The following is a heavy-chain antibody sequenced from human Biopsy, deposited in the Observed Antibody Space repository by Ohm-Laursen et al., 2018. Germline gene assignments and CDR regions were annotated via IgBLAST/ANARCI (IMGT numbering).Heavy chain of an antibody. D-gene: IGHD3-3*01. CDR3: ARLFRLDDYWNDDPPDGFDV. CDR2: ISDTATT. J-gene: IGHJ3*01. Sequence: SQTLSFTCTVSGGSFTRQYWTWIRQPPGKGLEWIGHISDTATTNYNPSLRGRVAMSADTSKNQFSLQLTSVTAADTAMFFCARLFRLDDYWNDDPPDGFDVWGQGTMVTVSS. CDR1: GGSFTRQY. V-gene: IGHV4-59*11.